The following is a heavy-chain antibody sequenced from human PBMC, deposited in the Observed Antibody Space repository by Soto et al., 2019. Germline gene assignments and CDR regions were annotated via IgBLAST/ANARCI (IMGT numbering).Heavy chain of an antibody. CDR1: GYTFTDYY. D-gene: IGHD2-15*01. Sequence: QVQLVQSGAEVKKPGASVKVSCKASGYTFTDYYIHWVRQAPGQGLEWKGWINPNSGDTKYPQKFQGRVSITRDTSISTAYMELISLRSDDTAFYYCARVRSDRAGGFYFDYWGQGTLVTVSS. CDR2: INPNSGDT. J-gene: IGHJ4*02. CDR3: ARVRSDRAGGFYFDY. V-gene: IGHV1-2*02.